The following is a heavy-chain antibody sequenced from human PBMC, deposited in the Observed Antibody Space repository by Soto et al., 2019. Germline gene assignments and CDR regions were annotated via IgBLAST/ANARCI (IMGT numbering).Heavy chain of an antibody. D-gene: IGHD6-19*01. CDR2: IYYSGST. Sequence: LSXTCTLSGGSIISYYWSWIRQPAGKGLEWIGYIYYSGSTNYNPSLKSRVTISVDTSKNQFSLKLSSVTAADTAVYYCARDNRIKAVAGIWFDPWGQGTLVTVSS. V-gene: IGHV4-59*01. CDR1: GGSIISYY. J-gene: IGHJ5*02. CDR3: ARDNRIKAVAGIWFDP.